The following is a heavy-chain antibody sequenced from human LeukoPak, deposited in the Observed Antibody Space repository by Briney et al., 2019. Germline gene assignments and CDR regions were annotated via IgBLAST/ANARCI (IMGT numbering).Heavy chain of an antibody. Sequence: GGSLRLSCAASGFTFSNAWMTWVRQAPGKGLEWVGRIKTKSDGSTTYYASPVKRRFTISRIDSKNTLYLQMNSLTTEDTAVYYCTTDAATIAAAGTGPYWGQGTLVTVSS. CDR2: IKTKSDGSTT. CDR1: GFTFSNAW. CDR3: TTDAATIAAAGTGPY. D-gene: IGHD6-13*01. J-gene: IGHJ4*02. V-gene: IGHV3-15*01.